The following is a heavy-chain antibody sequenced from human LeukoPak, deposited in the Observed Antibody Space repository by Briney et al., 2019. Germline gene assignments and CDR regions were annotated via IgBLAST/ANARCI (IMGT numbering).Heavy chain of an antibody. V-gene: IGHV3-13*04. D-gene: IGHD2-15*01. CDR3: ASNVGPRRRSPVVMDV. J-gene: IGHJ6*02. CDR2: IGKGGDT. CDR1: GLTFSTYD. Sequence: GGSLRLSCAASGLTFSTYDMHWVRQATGEGLEWVSGIGKGGDTYYVGSVKGRLTISRDNAKNSLYLQMNSLRADDTAVYYCASNVGPRRRSPVVMDVWGQGTRSPSP.